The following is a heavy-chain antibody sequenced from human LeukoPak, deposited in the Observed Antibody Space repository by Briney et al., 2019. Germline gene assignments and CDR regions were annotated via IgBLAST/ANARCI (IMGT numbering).Heavy chain of an antibody. V-gene: IGHV3-23*01. CDR1: GFNFSTYA. Sequence: GSLRLSCAASGFNFSTYAMSWVRQAPGKGLEWVSAINDRGGSTYYADSVKGRFTISRDNSKNTLYLQMTSLRAEDTAVYYCAKAVAGTLDYWGQGTLVTVSS. D-gene: IGHD6-19*01. CDR3: AKAVAGTLDY. J-gene: IGHJ4*02. CDR2: INDRGGST.